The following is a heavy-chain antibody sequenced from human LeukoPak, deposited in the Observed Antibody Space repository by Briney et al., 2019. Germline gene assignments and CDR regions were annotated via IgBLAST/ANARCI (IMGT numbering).Heavy chain of an antibody. CDR2: IKSKTDGGTT. V-gene: IGHV3-15*01. CDR3: TTLGRIAAQSQGGY. D-gene: IGHD6-13*01. Sequence: GGSLRLSCGASGFTFSNAWMSWVRQAPGKGLEWVGRIKSKTDGGTTDYAAPVKGRFTISRDDSKNTLYLQMNSLKTEDTAVYYCTTLGRIAAQSQGGYWGQGTLVTVSS. J-gene: IGHJ4*02. CDR1: GFTFSNAW.